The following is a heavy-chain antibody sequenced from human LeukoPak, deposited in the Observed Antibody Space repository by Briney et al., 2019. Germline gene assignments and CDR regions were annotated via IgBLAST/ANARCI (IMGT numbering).Heavy chain of an antibody. CDR3: ARDFITMVRGVIITSWFDP. CDR1: GFTVSSDY. D-gene: IGHD3-10*01. V-gene: IGHV3-66*01. J-gene: IGHJ5*02. Sequence: PGGSLRLSCAASGFTVSSDYMSWVRQAPGKGLEWVSVLYSGGSTYYADSVKGRFTISRDNSKNTLYLQMNSLRVEDTAVYYCARDFITMVRGVIITSWFDPWGQGTLVTVSS. CDR2: LYSGGST.